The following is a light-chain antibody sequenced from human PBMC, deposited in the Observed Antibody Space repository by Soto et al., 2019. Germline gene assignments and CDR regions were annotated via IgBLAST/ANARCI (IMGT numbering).Light chain of an antibody. J-gene: IGKJ1*01. CDR1: QSISSN. CDR2: GAS. V-gene: IGKV3-15*01. Sequence: EIVMTQSPVTLSVSPGERATLSCRASQSISSNLAWYQQKTGQAPRLLIYGASTRATGIPARFSGSGSGTEFTLTISSLQSEDFAVYYCQQYHNWPRGTFGQGTKVEIK. CDR3: QQYHNWPRGT.